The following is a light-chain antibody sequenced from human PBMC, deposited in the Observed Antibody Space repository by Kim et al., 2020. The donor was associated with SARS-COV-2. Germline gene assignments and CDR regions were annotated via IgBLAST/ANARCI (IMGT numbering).Light chain of an antibody. J-gene: IGLJ2*01. V-gene: IGLV1-44*01. CDR3: AAWDDSLSALV. CDR1: SSNIGGNI. CDR2: SDN. Sequence: ELTQPPSASGTPGQRVTISCSGSSSNIGGNIVNWYQQLPRTAPKLLIYSDNQRPSGVPDRFSGSKYGTSASLAISGLQSEDEADYYCAAWDDSLSALVLGGGTQLTVL.